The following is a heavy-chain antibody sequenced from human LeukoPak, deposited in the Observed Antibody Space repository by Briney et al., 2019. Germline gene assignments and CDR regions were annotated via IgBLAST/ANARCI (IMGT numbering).Heavy chain of an antibody. V-gene: IGHV4-34*01. D-gene: IGHD5-18*01. J-gene: IGHJ4*02. Sequence: PSETLSLTCAVYGGSFSGYYWSWIRQPPGKGLEWIGEINHSGSTNYNPSLKSRVTISVDTSKNQFSLKLSSVTAADTAVYYCARVKLDTAMGGLYYFDYWGPGTLVTVSS. CDR2: INHSGST. CDR1: GGSFSGYY. CDR3: ARVKLDTAMGGLYYFDY.